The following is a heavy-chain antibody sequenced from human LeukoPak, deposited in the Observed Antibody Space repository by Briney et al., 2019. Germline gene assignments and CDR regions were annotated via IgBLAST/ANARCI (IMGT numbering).Heavy chain of an antibody. CDR1: GYTFTSYY. J-gene: IGHJ6*02. V-gene: IGHV1-46*01. D-gene: IGHD3-10*01. CDR3: AREVGTGGSTSRITMVRGVPLGYYGMDV. CDR2: INPSGGST. Sequence: ASVKVSCKASGYTFTSYYMHWVRQAPGQGLEWMGIINPSGGSTSYAQKFQGRVTMTRDTSTSTVYMELSSLRSGDTAVYYCAREVGTGGSTSRITMVRGVPLGYYGMDVWGQGTTVTVSS.